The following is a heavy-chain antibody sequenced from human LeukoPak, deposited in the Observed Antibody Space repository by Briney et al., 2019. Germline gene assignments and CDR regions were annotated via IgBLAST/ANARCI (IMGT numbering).Heavy chain of an antibody. CDR2: IKQDGSEK. J-gene: IGHJ4*02. CDR3: ARTPSMVRGAEEAMDY. V-gene: IGHV3-7*01. Sequence: GGSLRLSCAASGFTFSSYWMSWVRQAPGKGLEWVANIKQDGSEKYYVDSVKGRFTISRDNAKNSLYLQMNSLRAEDTAVYYCARTPSMVRGAEEAMDYWGQGTLVTVSS. CDR1: GFTFSSYW. D-gene: IGHD3-10*01.